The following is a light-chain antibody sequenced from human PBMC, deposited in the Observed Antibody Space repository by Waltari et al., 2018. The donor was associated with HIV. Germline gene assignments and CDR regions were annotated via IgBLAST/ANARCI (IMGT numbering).Light chain of an antibody. CDR1: QSLLHSNGYNY. CDR2: LGS. V-gene: IGKV2-28*01. Sequence: DIVMTQSPLSLPVTPGEPAWICCRSSQSLLHSNGYNYLHWYLQKPGQSPQLLIYLGSYRASGVPDRFSGRGSGTDFTLNSSRVEAEDGGVYYCMQALQTPYTFGQGPKLEIK. J-gene: IGKJ2*01. CDR3: MQALQTPYT.